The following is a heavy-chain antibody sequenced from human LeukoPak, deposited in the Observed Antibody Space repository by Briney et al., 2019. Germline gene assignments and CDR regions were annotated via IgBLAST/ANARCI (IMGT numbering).Heavy chain of an antibody. CDR3: ARLVGATPHSIDY. Sequence: GGSLRLSCAASGFTFSSYAMHWVRQAPGKGLEWVAVISYDGSNKYYADSVKGRFTISRDNSKNTLYMQMNSLRAEDTAVYYCARLVGATPHSIDYWGQGTLVTVSS. J-gene: IGHJ4*02. D-gene: IGHD1-26*01. CDR1: GFTFSSYA. CDR2: ISYDGSNK. V-gene: IGHV3-30-3*01.